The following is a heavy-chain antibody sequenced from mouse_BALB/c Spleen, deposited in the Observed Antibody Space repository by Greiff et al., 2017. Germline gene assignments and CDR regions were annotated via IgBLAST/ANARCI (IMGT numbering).Heavy chain of an antibody. V-gene: IGHV5-6-5*01. CDR2: ISSGGST. Sequence: EVKVVESGGGLVKPGGSLKLSCAASGFTFSSYAMSWVRQTPEKRLEWVASISSGGSTYYPDSVKGRFTISRDNARNILYLQMSSLRSEDTAMYYCASAYRGAMDYWGQGTSVTVSS. CDR3: ASAYRGAMDY. D-gene: IGHD2-12*01. J-gene: IGHJ4*01. CDR1: GFTFSSYA.